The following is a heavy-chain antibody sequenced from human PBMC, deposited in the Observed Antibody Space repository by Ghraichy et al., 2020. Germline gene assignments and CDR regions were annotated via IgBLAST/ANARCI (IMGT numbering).Heavy chain of an antibody. D-gene: IGHD3-10*01. CDR1: GFSLSSSGVG. V-gene: IGHV2-5*02. CDR3: AHRGRWGLRGLREKYYFDY. CDR2: IYWDDDT. J-gene: IGHJ4*02. Sequence: SGPTLVNPTQTLTLTCTFSGFSLSSSGVGVGWIRQPPGKALEWLALIYWDDDTRYSPSLKSRLSITKDTSKNQVVLTMTDMDPVDTATYFCAHRGRWGLRGLREKYYFDYGGQGNLVTVSS.